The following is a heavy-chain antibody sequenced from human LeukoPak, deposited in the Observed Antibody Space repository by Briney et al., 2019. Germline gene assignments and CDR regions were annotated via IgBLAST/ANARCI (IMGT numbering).Heavy chain of an antibody. CDR3: AKDDAWLRFGE. CDR2: ISPSADIK. J-gene: IGHJ4*02. D-gene: IGHD3-10*01. Sequence: PGGTLRLSCAASGFTFSNHGMNWLRQAPGKGLEWVSGISPSADIKYYADSVKGRFTISRDNSKNMLYLEVFSLTADDTAVYYCAKDDAWLRFGEWSQGTLVTVSS. V-gene: IGHV3-23*01. CDR1: GFTFSNHG.